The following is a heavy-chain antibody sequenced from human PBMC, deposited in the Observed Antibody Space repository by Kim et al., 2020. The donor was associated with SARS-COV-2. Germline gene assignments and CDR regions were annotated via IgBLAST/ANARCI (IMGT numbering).Heavy chain of an antibody. Sequence: GGSLRLSCAASGFTFSTYVMQWVRQAPGRGLESISVITSDGGRTYYADSVRGRFSISRDNSKSTLYLQMDNLRPEDTAVYYCARGRREPTGVSSPLDVWG. CDR2: ITSDGGRT. CDR1: GFTFSTYV. V-gene: IGHV3-64*02. J-gene: IGHJ6*01. CDR3: ARGRREPTGVSSPLDV. D-gene: IGHD3-10*01.